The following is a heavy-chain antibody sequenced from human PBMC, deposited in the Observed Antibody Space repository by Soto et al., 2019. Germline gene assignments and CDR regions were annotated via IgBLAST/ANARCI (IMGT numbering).Heavy chain of an antibody. J-gene: IGHJ6*02. D-gene: IGHD5-12*01. CDR3: ARGRGSGYDLLYYYYGMDV. Sequence: QVQLQESGPGLVKPSQTLSLTCTVSGGSISSGGYYWSWIRQHPGKGLEWIGYIYYSGSTYYNPSLQSRVTISVDTSKSQFSLKLSSVTAADTAVYYCARGRGSGYDLLYYYYGMDVWGQGTTVTVSS. CDR1: GGSISSGGYY. CDR2: IYYSGST. V-gene: IGHV4-31*03.